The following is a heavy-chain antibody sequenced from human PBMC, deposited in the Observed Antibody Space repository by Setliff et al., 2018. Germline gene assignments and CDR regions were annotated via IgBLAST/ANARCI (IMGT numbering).Heavy chain of an antibody. CDR3: ARDATYYDFWSDYSPDAFDI. Sequence: GGSLRLSCTASEFTFTDYYMSWIRQAPGKGLEWVSYISGTASSKYYVDSVKGRFTISRGNAKNSLYLQMNSLRAEDTAMYYCARDATYYDFWSDYSPDAFDIWGQGTMVTVSS. CDR1: EFTFTDYY. CDR2: ISGTASSK. D-gene: IGHD3-3*01. J-gene: IGHJ3*02. V-gene: IGHV3-11*04.